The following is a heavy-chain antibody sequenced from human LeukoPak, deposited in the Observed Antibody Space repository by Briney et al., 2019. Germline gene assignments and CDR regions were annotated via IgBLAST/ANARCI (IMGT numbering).Heavy chain of an antibody. CDR3: ATHIGGGSFDY. J-gene: IGHJ4*02. CDR2: IYYSGST. CDR1: GGSISSYY. Sequence: PSETLSLTCTVSGGSISSYYWSWIRQPPGKGLEWIGYIYYSGSTNYNPSLKSRVTISVDTSKNQFSLKLSSATAADTAVYYCATHIGGGSFDYWGQGTLVTVSS. V-gene: IGHV4-59*08. D-gene: IGHD1-26*01.